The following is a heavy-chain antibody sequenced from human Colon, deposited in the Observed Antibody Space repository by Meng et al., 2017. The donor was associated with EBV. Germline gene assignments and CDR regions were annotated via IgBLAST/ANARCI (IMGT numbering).Heavy chain of an antibody. V-gene: IGHV4-34*01. D-gene: IGHD3-10*01. CDR2: IDHRGNT. Sequence: QVHLQQWGAGLLKPSETLSRICAVYGGSFRDYYWTWIRHPPGKGLEWIGEIDHRGNTKYNPSLKSRVTISLDTSKKQFSLKVSSVTAADSAVYYCARRGPSGNFSPWSQGALVTVSS. CDR3: ARRGPSGNFSP. J-gene: IGHJ5*02. CDR1: GGSFRDYY.